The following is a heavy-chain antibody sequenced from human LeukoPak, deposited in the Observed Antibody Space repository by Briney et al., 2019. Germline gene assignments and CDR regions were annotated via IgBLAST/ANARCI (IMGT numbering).Heavy chain of an antibody. CDR1: GGSISSGGYY. V-gene: IGHV4-31*11. CDR2: IYYSGST. D-gene: IGHD5-18*01. J-gene: IGHJ5*02. Sequence: SETLSLTCAVSGGSISSGGYYWSWLPQHPGKGLEWIGYIYYSGSTYYNPSLKSRVTISVDTSKNQFSLKLSSVTAADTAVYYCARVAAMAGYNWFDPWGQGTLVTVSS. CDR3: ARVAAMAGYNWFDP.